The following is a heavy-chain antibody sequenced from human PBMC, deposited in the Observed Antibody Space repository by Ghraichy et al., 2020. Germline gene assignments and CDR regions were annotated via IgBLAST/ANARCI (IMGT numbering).Heavy chain of an antibody. CDR2: IRSKAYGGTT. D-gene: IGHD2-15*01. CDR1: GFTFGDYA. Sequence: GGSLRLSCSASGFTFGDYAMSWFRQAPGKGLEWVAFIRSKAYGGTTEYAASVKGRFTISRDDSKSIAYLQMNSLKTEDTAVYYCSRDLKSTLGGYWGQGTLVTVSS. J-gene: IGHJ4*02. CDR3: SRDLKSTLGGY. V-gene: IGHV3-49*03.